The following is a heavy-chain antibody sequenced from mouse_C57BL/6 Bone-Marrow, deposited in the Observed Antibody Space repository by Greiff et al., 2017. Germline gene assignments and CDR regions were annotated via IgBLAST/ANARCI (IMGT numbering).Heavy chain of an antibody. D-gene: IGHD6-2*01. CDR2: IYPGNSDT. CDR1: GYTFTSYW. V-gene: IGHV1-5*01. CDR3: TGGLFFDY. J-gene: IGHJ2*01. Sequence: VQLQQSGTVLARPGASVKMSCKTSGYTFTSYWMHWVKQRPGQGLEWIGAIYPGNSDTSYNQKFKGKAKLTAGPSASTAYMALSSLTYVDSSVYYFTGGLFFDYGRQGTTLTVSS.